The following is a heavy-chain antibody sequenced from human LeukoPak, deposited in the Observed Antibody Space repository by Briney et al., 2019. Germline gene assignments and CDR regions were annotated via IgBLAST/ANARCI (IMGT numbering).Heavy chain of an antibody. Sequence: LQPLSLTCTVSGGSVSSADSHWSWIRQPPGKGLEWIGYISYSGSTSYNPSLRSRVIISLDTSQNQFSLKLNSVTAADTPLYYGVRVRTGTSCSAFWGQGTLVTVSS. J-gene: IGHJ4*02. CDR2: ISYSGST. CDR3: VRVRTGTSCSAF. V-gene: IGHV4-30-4*08. CDR1: GGSVSSADSH. D-gene: IGHD2-2*01.